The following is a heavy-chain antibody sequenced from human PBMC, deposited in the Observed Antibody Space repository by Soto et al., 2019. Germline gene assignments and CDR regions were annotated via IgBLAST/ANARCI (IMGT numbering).Heavy chain of an antibody. J-gene: IGHJ3*02. CDR2: ISSSGGTT. CDR3: AHPRGYGVFDAVDI. CDR1: GFIFSTYA. V-gene: IGHV3-23*01. D-gene: IGHD4-17*01. Sequence: GESLKISCAASGFIFSTYAMNWVRQAPGEGLEWVSAISSSGGTTFYAESVRGRFTISRDNSVNTLYLQMSSLRTEDTAVYYCAHPRGYGVFDAVDIWGQGTMVTVSS.